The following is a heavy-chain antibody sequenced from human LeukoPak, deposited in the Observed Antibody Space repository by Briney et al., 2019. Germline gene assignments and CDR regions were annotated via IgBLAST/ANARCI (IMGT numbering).Heavy chain of an antibody. D-gene: IGHD4-17*01. CDR1: GFSFSNYW. CDR3: ASAGISYGDQFFHF. CDR2: IKQAGGEK. J-gene: IGHJ4*02. V-gene: IGHV3-7*01. Sequence: GGFLRLSCVTSGFSFSNYWMSWVRQAPGKGLEWVASIKQAGGEKHYVDSVKGRFTISRDNAKNSLHLQMNSLRDEDTAVYYCASAGISYGDQFFHFWGQGTLVTVSS.